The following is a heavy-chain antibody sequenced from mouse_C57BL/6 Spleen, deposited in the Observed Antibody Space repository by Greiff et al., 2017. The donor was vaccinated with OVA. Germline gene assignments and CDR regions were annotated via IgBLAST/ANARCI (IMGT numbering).Heavy chain of an antibody. V-gene: IGHV1-62-2*01. CDR1: GYTFTEYT. CDR2: FYPGSGSI. J-gene: IGHJ2*01. D-gene: IGHD2-5*01. CDR3: ARHVAYYSNPSYFDY. Sequence: QVQLKQSGAELVKPGASVKLSCKASGYTFTEYTIHWVKQRSGQGLEWIGWFYPGSGSIKYNEKFKDKTTLTADKSSSTVYMELSRLTSEDSAVYFCARHVAYYSNPSYFDYWGQGTTLTVSS.